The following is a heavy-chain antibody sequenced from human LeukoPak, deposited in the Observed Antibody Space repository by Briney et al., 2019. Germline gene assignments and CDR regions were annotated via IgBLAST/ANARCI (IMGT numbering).Heavy chain of an antibody. CDR1: GGTFSSYA. CDR3: ARDGSAGEGDY. D-gene: IGHD1-26*01. V-gene: IGHV1-69*04. CDR2: IIPILGIA. J-gene: IGHJ4*02. Sequence: SVKVSCKASGGTFSSYAISWVRQAPGQRLEWMGRIIPILGIANYAQKFQGRVTITADKSTSTAYMELSSLRSEDTAVYYCARDGSAGEGDYWGQGTLVTVSS.